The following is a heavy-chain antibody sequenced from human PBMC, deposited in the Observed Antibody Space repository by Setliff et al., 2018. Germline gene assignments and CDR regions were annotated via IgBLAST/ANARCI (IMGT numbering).Heavy chain of an antibody. V-gene: IGHV3-49*04. CDR2: IRNKAYGGAT. D-gene: IGHD5-12*01. Sequence: LRLSCTTSGFIFGDYAITWVRQAPGKGLEWVGFIRNKAYGGATEYAASVKGRFTISRDESKSIAFLHMNSLRAEDTAVYYCTRARDIAPTYYYMDVWGKGTTVTVSS. CDR3: TRARDIAPTYYYMDV. J-gene: IGHJ6*03. CDR1: GFIFGDYA.